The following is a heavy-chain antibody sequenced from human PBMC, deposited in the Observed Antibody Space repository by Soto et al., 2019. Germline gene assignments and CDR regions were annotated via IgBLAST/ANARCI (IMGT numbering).Heavy chain of an antibody. Sequence: HPGGSLRLSCAASGFTFSSYAMHWVRQAPGKGLEWVAVISYDGSNKYYADSVKGRFTISRDNSKNTLYLQMNSLRAEDTAVYYCARDRDSSHSFDYWGQGTLVTVSS. CDR2: ISYDGSNK. D-gene: IGHD3-22*01. CDR1: GFTFSSYA. J-gene: IGHJ4*02. CDR3: ARDRDSSHSFDY. V-gene: IGHV3-30-3*01.